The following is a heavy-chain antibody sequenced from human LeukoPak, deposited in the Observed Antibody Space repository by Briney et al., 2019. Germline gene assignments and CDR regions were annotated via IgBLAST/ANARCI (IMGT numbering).Heavy chain of an antibody. Sequence: ASVKVSCKASGGTFSSYAISRVRQAPGQGLEWMGGIIPIFGTANYAQKFQGRVTITTDESTSTAYMELSSLRSEDTAVYYCASTFVGYCSGGSCYHITTSWYYFDYWGQGTLDTVSS. CDR3: ASTFVGYCSGGSCYHITTSWYYFDY. CDR1: GGTFSSYA. D-gene: IGHD2-15*01. V-gene: IGHV1-69*05. CDR2: IIPIFGTA. J-gene: IGHJ4*02.